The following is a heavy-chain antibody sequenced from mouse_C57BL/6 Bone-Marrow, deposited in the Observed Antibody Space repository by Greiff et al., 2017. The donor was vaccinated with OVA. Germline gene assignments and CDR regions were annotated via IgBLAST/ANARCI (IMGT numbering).Heavy chain of an antibody. CDR1: GYTFTSYW. CDR2: IYPSDSET. J-gene: IGHJ2*01. Sequence: QVQLQQPGAELVRPGSSVKLSCKASGYTFTSYWMDWVKQRPGQGLEWIGNIYPSDSETNYNQKFKDKATLTVDKSSSTAYMQLSSLTSEDSAVYYCARTAAYDNYFDYWGKGTTLTVSS. D-gene: IGHD2-3*01. V-gene: IGHV1-61*01. CDR3: ARTAAYDNYFDY.